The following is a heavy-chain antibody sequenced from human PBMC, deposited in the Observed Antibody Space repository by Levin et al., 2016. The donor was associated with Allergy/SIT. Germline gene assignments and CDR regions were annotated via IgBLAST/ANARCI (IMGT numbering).Heavy chain of an antibody. CDR3: VKSYTGTYVGDFDY. CDR2: IYPGDSDT. J-gene: IGHJ4*02. Sequence: VRQMPGKGLEWMGIIYPGDSDTRYSPSFQGQVTISVDKSISTAFLQWSSLKASDNGMYYCVKSYTGTYVGDFDYWGQGTLVTVSS. V-gene: IGHV5-51*01. D-gene: IGHD1-26*01.